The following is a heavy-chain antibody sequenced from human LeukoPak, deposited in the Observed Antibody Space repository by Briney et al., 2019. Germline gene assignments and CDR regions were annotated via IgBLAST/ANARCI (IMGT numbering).Heavy chain of an antibody. D-gene: IGHD6-13*01. J-gene: IGHJ4*02. Sequence: GRSLRLSCAASGFTFSSHAMHWVRQAPGKGLEWVAVISYDGSNKYYADSVKGRFTISRDNSKNTLYLQMNSLRAEDTAVYYCARNIAAAGTLVDYWGQGTLVTVSS. CDR3: ARNIAAAGTLVDY. CDR2: ISYDGSNK. V-gene: IGHV3-30*04. CDR1: GFTFSSHA.